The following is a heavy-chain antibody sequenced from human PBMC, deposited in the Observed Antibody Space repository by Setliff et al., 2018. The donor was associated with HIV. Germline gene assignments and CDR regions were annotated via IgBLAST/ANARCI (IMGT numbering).Heavy chain of an antibody. CDR1: GYTFTSYG. CDR3: ARDGCSTSCYPDTNWFDP. D-gene: IGHD2-2*01. CDR2: ISAYNGNT. Sequence: ASVKVSCKASGYTFTSYGISWVRQAPGQGLEWMGWISAYNGNTNHAQKLQGRVTMTTDTSTSTAYMELRSLRSDDTAVYYCARDGCSTSCYPDTNWFDPWGQGTLVTVSS. V-gene: IGHV1-18*01. J-gene: IGHJ5*02.